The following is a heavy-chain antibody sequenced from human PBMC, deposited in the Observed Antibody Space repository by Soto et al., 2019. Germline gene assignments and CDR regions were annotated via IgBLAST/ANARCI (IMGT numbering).Heavy chain of an antibody. CDR3: ARGGKERFRGSGMDV. CDR2: IISIFGTA. V-gene: IGHV1-69*01. Sequence: QVQLVQSGAEVKKPGTSVKVSCKVSGGTFSSYAISWVRQAPGQGLEWMGEIISIFGTAMYAQKFQGRVTIIADESASTADMELSSLRSDDTAVYYCARGGKERFRGSGMDVWGQGTTVTVSS. J-gene: IGHJ6*02. CDR1: GGTFSSYA. D-gene: IGHD1-1*01.